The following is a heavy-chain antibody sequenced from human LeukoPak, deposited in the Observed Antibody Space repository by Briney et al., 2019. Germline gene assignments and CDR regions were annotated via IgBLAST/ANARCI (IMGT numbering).Heavy chain of an antibody. CDR2: IKQDGSEK. J-gene: IGHJ5*02. Sequence: PGGSLRLSCAASGFTFSRYWMSWVRQAPGKGLEWVANIKQDGSEKYYVDSVKGRFTISRDNAKNSLYLQMNSLRAEDTAVYYCARVVTAAWDWFDPWGQGTLVTVSS. D-gene: IGHD2-2*01. CDR1: GFTFSRYW. CDR3: ARVVTAAWDWFDP. V-gene: IGHV3-7*01.